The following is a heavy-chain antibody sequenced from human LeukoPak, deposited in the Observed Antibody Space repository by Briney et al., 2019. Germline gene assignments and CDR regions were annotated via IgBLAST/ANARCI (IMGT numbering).Heavy chain of an antibody. V-gene: IGHV3-48*03. CDR3: AKDTRLYSGSGSYSLDF. Sequence: PGGSLRLSCAASGFTFRSYEMNWVRQAPGKGLEWVSYISSSGSTIYYADSVKGRFTISRDNARNSLYLQMNSLRAEDTAVYYCAKDTRLYSGSGSYSLDFWGQGTLVTVSS. D-gene: IGHD3-10*01. CDR1: GFTFRSYE. J-gene: IGHJ4*02. CDR2: ISSSGSTI.